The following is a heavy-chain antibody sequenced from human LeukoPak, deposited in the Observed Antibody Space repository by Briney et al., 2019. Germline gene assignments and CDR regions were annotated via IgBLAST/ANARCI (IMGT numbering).Heavy chain of an antibody. CDR2: IKQDGMEK. CDR1: GFSFGNSW. Sequence: GGSLRLPCTASGFSFGNSWMTWGRQVPGEGLEWVAKIKQDGMEKYYVDPMKSRSTISPDNAKNSLYLQMHSLRVEYTAVYYCAKDFGLGRGHWDYYYYMDVWGKGTTVTMSS. V-gene: IGHV3-7*01. D-gene: IGHD3-16*01. CDR3: AKDFGLGRGHWDYYYYMDV. J-gene: IGHJ6*03.